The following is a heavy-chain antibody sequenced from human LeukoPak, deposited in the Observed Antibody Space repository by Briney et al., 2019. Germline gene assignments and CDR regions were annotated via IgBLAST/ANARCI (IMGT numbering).Heavy chain of an antibody. Sequence: PSETLSLTCTVSGGSISSSSYYWGWIRQPPGKGLEWIGSIYYSGSTYYNPSLKSRVTISVDTSKNQFSLKLSSVTAADTAVYYCARDGRRSYDILTGYRHFGAFDIWGQGTMVTVSS. CDR3: ARDGRRSYDILTGYRHFGAFDI. V-gene: IGHV4-39*07. CDR2: IYYSGST. J-gene: IGHJ3*02. D-gene: IGHD3-9*01. CDR1: GGSISSSSYY.